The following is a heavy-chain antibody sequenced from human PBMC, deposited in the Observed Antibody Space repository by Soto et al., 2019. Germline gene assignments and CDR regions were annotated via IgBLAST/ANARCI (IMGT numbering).Heavy chain of an antibody. CDR3: ARTPRRVGPFDY. Sequence: ASVKVSCKASEYSFIDYYMHWMRQAPGQGLEWMGWINPTSGGTNDAQKFQGRVTMTRDSSINTSYMDLNRLRSDDTAGYYCARTPRRVGPFDYWGQGTPVTVSS. CDR1: EYSFIDYY. D-gene: IGHD1-26*01. V-gene: IGHV1-2*02. CDR2: INPTSGGT. J-gene: IGHJ4*02.